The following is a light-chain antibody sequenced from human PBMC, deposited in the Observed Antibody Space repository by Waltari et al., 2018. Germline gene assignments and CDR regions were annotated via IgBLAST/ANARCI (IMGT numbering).Light chain of an antibody. J-gene: IGKJ1*01. V-gene: IGKV1-39*01. Sequence: DIQMTQSPSSLSASVGDRVTITCRASRSISRDLNWYQQKPGKAPKLLIYGASNLQSGVPSRFSGSESGIDLTLTISSLQPEDFATYYCQQSYSIPWTFGQGTKVEIK. CDR3: QQSYSIPWT. CDR2: GAS. CDR1: RSISRD.